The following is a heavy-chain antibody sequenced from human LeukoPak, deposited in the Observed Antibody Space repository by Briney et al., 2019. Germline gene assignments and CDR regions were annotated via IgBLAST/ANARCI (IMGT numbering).Heavy chain of an antibody. CDR2: INHSGST. CDR1: GGSFSGYY. V-gene: IGHV4-34*01. J-gene: IGHJ4*02. CDR3: ARDSTTVTLPFFDY. Sequence: SETLSLTCAVSGGSFSGYYWSWIRQPPGTGLEWIGEINHSGSTNYNPSLKSRITISVDTSKNQFSLKLSSVTAADTAVYYCARDSTTVTLPFFDYWGQGTLVTVSS. D-gene: IGHD4-17*01.